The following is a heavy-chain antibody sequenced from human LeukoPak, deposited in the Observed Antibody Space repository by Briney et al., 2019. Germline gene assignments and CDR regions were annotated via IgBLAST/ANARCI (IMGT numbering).Heavy chain of an antibody. J-gene: IGHJ4*02. V-gene: IGHV1-2*02. CDR3: ARLPYSGMYDLDS. Sequence: ASVKVFCKASGYSFTDYYIHWVRQAPGQGLEWMGWIAPNSGGTNYAQKFQGRVAMTRDTSISTAYMELSRLRSDDTAVYYCARLPYSGMYDLDSWGQGTLVTVSS. D-gene: IGHD1-26*01. CDR2: IAPNSGGT. CDR1: GYSFTDYY.